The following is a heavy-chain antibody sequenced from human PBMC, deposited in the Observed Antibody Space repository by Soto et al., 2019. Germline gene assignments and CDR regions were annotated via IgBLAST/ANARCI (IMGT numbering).Heavy chain of an antibody. CDR3: ARSDRWRREENAFDI. CDR2: IIPILGTA. J-gene: IGHJ3*02. Sequence: WASVKVSCKVSGGSFSSFSINWVRQAPGQRFEWMGGIIPILGTANFTQKLQGRVTTTTDTSTSTAYMELRSLRSDDTAVYYCARSDRWRREENAFDIWGQGTMVTVSS. V-gene: IGHV1-69*05. D-gene: IGHD3-22*01. CDR1: GGSFSSFS.